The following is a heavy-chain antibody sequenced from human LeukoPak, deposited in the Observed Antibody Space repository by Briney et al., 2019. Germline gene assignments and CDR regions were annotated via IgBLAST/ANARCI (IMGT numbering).Heavy chain of an antibody. D-gene: IGHD6-19*01. V-gene: IGHV3-23*01. Sequence: GGSLRLSCAVSGFSVSTFGMSWVRQAPGKGLEWVSAISVDGETTWYADSVRGRFFISRDNSRNTLYLQLSSLRAEDTAVYYCAQGELSGWYPYWGQGSLVSVSS. CDR2: ISVDGETT. J-gene: IGHJ4*02. CDR3: AQGELSGWYPY. CDR1: GFSVSTFG.